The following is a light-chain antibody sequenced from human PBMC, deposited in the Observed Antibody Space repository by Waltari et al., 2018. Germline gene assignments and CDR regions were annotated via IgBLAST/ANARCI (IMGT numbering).Light chain of an antibody. V-gene: IGLV1-44*01. CDR3: ATWDASLTGWV. CDR1: SSNIGRNP. Sequence: QSVLTQPPSASGTPGPRVTTSCSGSSSNIGRNPVNCYQQLPGTAPKLLIHSNNQRPSGVPDRFSVSKSGTSASLAISGLQSEDEADYYCATWDASLTGWVFGGGTKLTVL. CDR2: SNN. J-gene: IGLJ2*01.